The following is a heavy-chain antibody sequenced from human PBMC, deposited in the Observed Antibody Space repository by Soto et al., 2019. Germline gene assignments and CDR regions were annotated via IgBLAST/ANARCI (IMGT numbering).Heavy chain of an antibody. D-gene: IGHD1-26*01. Sequence: QLHLRESGPGLVKPSETLSLTCTVSGGSITSSSYYWGWIRQPPGKGLEWIGSIYYSGSTYYNPSLKSRVTIPVYTSKTQFSLTLRAVTAADTAVYYCAAQEVGGSFVYTFDPWGQGTLVTVSS. CDR2: IYYSGST. J-gene: IGHJ5*02. CDR1: GGSITSSSYY. CDR3: AAQEVGGSFVYTFDP. V-gene: IGHV4-39*01.